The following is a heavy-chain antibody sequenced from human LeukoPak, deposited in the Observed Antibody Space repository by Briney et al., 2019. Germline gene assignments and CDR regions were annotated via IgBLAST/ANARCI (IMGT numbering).Heavy chain of an antibody. Sequence: GRSLRLSCAASGFTFSRYGMHWVRQAPGKGREWVAVISSDGSNKYYADSVKGRFTISRDNSKNTLYLQMNSLSAEDTAVYYCATSDGSGSYYNGLPFDYWGQGTLVTVSS. CDR2: ISSDGSNK. CDR1: GFTFSRYG. D-gene: IGHD3-10*01. V-gene: IGHV3-30*03. J-gene: IGHJ4*02. CDR3: ATSDGSGSYYNGLPFDY.